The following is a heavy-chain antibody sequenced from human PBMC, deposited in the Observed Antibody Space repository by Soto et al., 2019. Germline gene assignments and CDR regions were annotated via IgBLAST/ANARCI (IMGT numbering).Heavy chain of an antibody. CDR1: GFTVSSNY. CDR3: ARTKVTTGFYYGMDL. D-gene: IGHD1-1*01. CDR2: IYSGGST. J-gene: IGHJ6*02. Sequence: GGSLRLSCAASGFTVSSNYMSWVRQAPGKGLEWVSVIYSGGSTYYADSVKGRFTISRDNDGNSLFLQMNGLRSDDTALYYCARTKVTTGFYYGMDLGGQGTMVTVS. V-gene: IGHV3-53*05.